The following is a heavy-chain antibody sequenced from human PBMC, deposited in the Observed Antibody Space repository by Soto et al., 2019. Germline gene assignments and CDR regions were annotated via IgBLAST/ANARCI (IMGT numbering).Heavy chain of an antibody. CDR2: ITSGSSFI. CDR3: ARSQRHGAMDV. V-gene: IGHV3-21*01. CDR1: TFTINTYS. J-gene: IGHJ6*02. Sequence: PGGSLRLSCVASTFTINTYSLNWVRQAPGKGLEWVSSITSGSSFIDYADSVKGRFTISRDDAKNSLFLQMSSLRADDTAVYYCARSQRHGAMDVWGQGTTVTVS.